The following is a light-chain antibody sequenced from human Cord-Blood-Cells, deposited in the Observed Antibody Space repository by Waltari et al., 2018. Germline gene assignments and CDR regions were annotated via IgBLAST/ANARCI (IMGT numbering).Light chain of an antibody. J-gene: IGKJ3*01. CDR3: QQYGSSPFT. CDR1: QSVSSSY. CDR2: GAS. V-gene: IGKV3-20*01. Sequence: EIVLTQSPGTLSLSPGERATLSCRASQSVSSSYLAWYQQKPGQAPRLLIYGASSRATGIPDRFSGSGSGTDFTLTISRLEPEDFVVHYCQQYGSSPFTFGPGTKVDIK.